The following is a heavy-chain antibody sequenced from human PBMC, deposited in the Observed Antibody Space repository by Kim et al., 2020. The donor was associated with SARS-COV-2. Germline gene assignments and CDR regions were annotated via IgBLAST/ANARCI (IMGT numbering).Heavy chain of an antibody. CDR2: IYTSGST. Sequence: SETLSLTCTVSGGSISSYYWSWIRQPAGKGLEWIGRIYTSGSTNYNLSLKSRVTMSVDTSKNQFSLKLSSVTAADTAAYYCARDRRNMITFGGVIRGTINWFDPWGQGTLVTVSS. CDR3: ARDRRNMITFGGVIRGTINWFDP. V-gene: IGHV4-4*07. D-gene: IGHD3-16*02. J-gene: IGHJ5*02. CDR1: GGSISSYY.